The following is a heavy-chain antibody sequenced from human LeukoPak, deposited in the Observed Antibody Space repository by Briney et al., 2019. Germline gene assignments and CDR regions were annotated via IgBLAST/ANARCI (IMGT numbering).Heavy chain of an antibody. D-gene: IGHD6-13*01. CDR1: GFTFSTFA. CDR3: AKDRVAAAINWFDP. Sequence: PGGSLRLSCAVSGFTFSTFAMNWVRQAPGQGLEWVSYISGSSNSIYYADSVKGRFTISRDNSKNTLYLQMNSLRAEDTAVYYCAKDRVAAAINWFDPWGQGTLVTVSS. CDR2: ISGSSNSI. J-gene: IGHJ5*02. V-gene: IGHV3-23*01.